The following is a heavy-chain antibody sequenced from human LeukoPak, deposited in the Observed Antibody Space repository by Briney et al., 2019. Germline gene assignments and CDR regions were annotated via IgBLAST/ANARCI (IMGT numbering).Heavy chain of an antibody. V-gene: IGHV3-66*01. D-gene: IGHD6-19*01. CDR3: AREEAVALSY. Sequence: GGSLRLSCAASGFTVSSNYMSWVRQAPGKGLEWVSVIYSGGSTYYTDSVKGRFTISRDNSKNTLYLQMNSLRAEDTAVYYCAREEAVALSYWGQGALVTVSS. J-gene: IGHJ4*02. CDR1: GFTVSSNY. CDR2: IYSGGST.